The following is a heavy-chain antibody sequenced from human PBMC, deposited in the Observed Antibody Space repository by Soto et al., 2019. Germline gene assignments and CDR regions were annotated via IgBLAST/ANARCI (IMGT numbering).Heavy chain of an antibody. CDR1: VFTFRNYG. CDR3: TRDVSSRYFDL. J-gene: IGHJ2*01. Sequence: QVQLVESGGGVVQPGRSLRLSCAASVFTFRNYGMHWVRQAPGKGLEWVALIWYDGSNKFYTDSVKGRFTISRDNSKSTLHLQMNSLRAEDTAVYYCTRDVSSRYFDLWGRGSLVTVSS. CDR2: IWYDGSNK. V-gene: IGHV3-33*01.